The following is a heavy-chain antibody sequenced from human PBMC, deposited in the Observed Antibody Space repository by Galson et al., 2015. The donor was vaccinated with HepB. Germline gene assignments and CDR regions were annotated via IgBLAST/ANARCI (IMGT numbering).Heavy chain of an antibody. CDR3: ARDESNYYDSSGYYLPDY. Sequence: SLRLSCAASGFTFSSYEMNWVRQAPGKGLEWVSYISSSGSTIYYADSVKGRFTISRDNAKNSLYQQMNSLRAEDTAVYYCARDESNYYDSSGYYLPDYWGQGTLVTVSS. D-gene: IGHD3-22*01. J-gene: IGHJ4*02. CDR2: ISSSGSTI. V-gene: IGHV3-48*03. CDR1: GFTFSSYE.